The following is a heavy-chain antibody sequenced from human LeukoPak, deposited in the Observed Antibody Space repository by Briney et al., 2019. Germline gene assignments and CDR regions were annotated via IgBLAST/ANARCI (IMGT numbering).Heavy chain of an antibody. D-gene: IGHD2-2*01. J-gene: IGHJ4*02. CDR2: IRDDGTNR. V-gene: IGHV3-30*02. CDR3: ARDGYQLLSDY. CDR1: GFMFSDYG. Sequence: HSGGSLRLSCEASGFMFSDYGMHWVRQAPGKGLEWVAFIRDDGTNRSSAEPMKGRFTVSRDNAKNSLYLQMNSLRAEDTAVYYCARDGYQLLSDYWGQGTLVTVSS.